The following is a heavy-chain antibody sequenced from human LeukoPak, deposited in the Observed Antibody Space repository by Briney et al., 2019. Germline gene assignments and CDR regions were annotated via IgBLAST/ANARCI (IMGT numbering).Heavy chain of an antibody. Sequence: PGGSLRLSCAASGFTFSSPWMSWVRQAPGKGLEWVANIKEDGSEIYYVDSVKGRFTISRDNAKNSLYLQMNSLRAEDTALYYCTRRGYGYWGQGTLVTVSS. V-gene: IGHV3-7*01. CDR3: TRRGYGY. D-gene: IGHD4-17*01. J-gene: IGHJ4*02. CDR2: IKEDGSEI. CDR1: GFTFSSPW.